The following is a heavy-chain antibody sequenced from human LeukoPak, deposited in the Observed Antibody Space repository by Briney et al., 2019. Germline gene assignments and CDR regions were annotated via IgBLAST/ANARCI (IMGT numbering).Heavy chain of an antibody. J-gene: IGHJ3*02. D-gene: IGHD1-1*01. CDR2: INSDGSGT. V-gene: IGHV3-74*01. Sequence: PGGSLRLSCAASGFTFSRYSMHWVRQAPGKGLVWVSRINSDGSGTTYADSVKGRFTISRDNAKNTLYLQMNSLRVEDTAVYYCGRKITTTGGDAFDIWGHGTMVTVSS. CDR3: GRKITTTGGDAFDI. CDR1: GFTFSRYS.